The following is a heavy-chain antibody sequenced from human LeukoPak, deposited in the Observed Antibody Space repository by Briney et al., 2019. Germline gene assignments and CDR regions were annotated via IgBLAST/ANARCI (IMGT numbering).Heavy chain of an antibody. Sequence: SETLSLTCTVSGASITSYYWIWIRQPPGKGLERIGYIYNTGSTSYNPSLKRRVTISEDTSKNQFSMKLSSVTAADTAVYYCARGGDYDFWSGYSNYYYMDVWGKGTTVTVSS. J-gene: IGHJ6*03. CDR1: GASITSYY. CDR3: ARGGDYDFWSGYSNYYYMDV. V-gene: IGHV4-59*01. CDR2: IYNTGST. D-gene: IGHD3-3*01.